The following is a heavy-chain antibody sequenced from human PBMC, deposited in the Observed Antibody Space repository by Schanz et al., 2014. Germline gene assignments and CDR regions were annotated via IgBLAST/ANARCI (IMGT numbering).Heavy chain of an antibody. D-gene: IGHD5-12*01. J-gene: IGHJ4*02. CDR3: ARDDGGGYNQIDY. CDR1: RFSFSDYS. V-gene: IGHV3-48*04. Sequence: EVQLVESGGGLVQSGGSLRLSCAASRFSFSDYSMNWVRQAPGKGLEWISYIKISGDVFYTDSVKGRFTISRDNSENTLFLEMNSLRLEDTAVYYCARDDGGGYNQIDYWGQGALVTVSS. CDR2: IKISGDV.